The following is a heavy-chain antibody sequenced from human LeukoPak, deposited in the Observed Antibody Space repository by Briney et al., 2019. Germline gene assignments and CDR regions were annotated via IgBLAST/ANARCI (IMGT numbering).Heavy chain of an antibody. D-gene: IGHD6-13*01. Sequence: PGGSLRLSCAASGFTFSNYWMSWVRQAPGKGLEWISYISRTGNSIYYADSVKGRFTISRDSAKNSLYLQMNSLRAEDTAVYYCARGPYSSNWYVDYWGQGTLVPVAS. J-gene: IGHJ4*02. CDR1: GFTFSNYW. CDR3: ARGPYSSNWYVDY. CDR2: ISRTGNSI. V-gene: IGHV3-48*04.